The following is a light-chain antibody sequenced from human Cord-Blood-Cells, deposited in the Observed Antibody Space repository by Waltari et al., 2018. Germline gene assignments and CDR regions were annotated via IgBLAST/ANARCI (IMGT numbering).Light chain of an antibody. CDR3: QQSYSTPRT. J-gene: IGKJ1*01. CDR1: QSISSY. Sequence: DIQMTQSPSSLSASVGDSVTITCRASQSISSYLNWYQQKPGKAPKLLIYAASSLQSGVPSRFSGSGSGTDFTLTISSLQPXDFATYYCQQSYSTPRTFGQGTKVEIK. V-gene: IGKV1-39*01. CDR2: AAS.